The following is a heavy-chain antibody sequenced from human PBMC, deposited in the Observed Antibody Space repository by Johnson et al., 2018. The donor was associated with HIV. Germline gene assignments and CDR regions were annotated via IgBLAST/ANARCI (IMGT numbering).Heavy chain of an antibody. D-gene: IGHD1-26*01. J-gene: IGHJ3*02. V-gene: IGHV3-30-3*01. CDR2: ISYDGSNK. CDR3: AIIPPGGAGKGADAFDI. CDR1: GFTFNNAW. Sequence: QVQLVEFGGGLVKPGGSLRLSCAASGFTFNNAWMSWVRQAPGKGLEWVAVISYDGSNKYYADSVKGRFTISRDNSKNTLYLQMNSLRAEDTAVYYCAIIPPGGAGKGADAFDIWGQGTMVTVSS.